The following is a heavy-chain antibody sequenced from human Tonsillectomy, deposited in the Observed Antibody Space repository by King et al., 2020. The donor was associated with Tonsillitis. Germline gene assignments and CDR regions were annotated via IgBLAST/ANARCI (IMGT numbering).Heavy chain of an antibody. Sequence: QLQESGPGLVKPSETLSLTCTVSGGSISSSSYYWGWIRQPPGQGLEWIGSIYYSGSTYYNPSLKSRVTISVDTSKNQFSLKLSSVTAADTAVYYCARHFMYSSGWYYDYWGQGTLVTVSS. D-gene: IGHD6-19*01. V-gene: IGHV4-39*07. CDR2: IYYSGST. CDR1: GGSISSSSYY. J-gene: IGHJ4*02. CDR3: ARHFMYSSGWYYDY.